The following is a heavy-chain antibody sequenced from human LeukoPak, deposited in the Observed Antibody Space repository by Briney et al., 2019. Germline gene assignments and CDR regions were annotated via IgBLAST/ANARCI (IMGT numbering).Heavy chain of an antibody. Sequence: ASVKVSCKASGYTFTGYYMHWVRQAPGQGLEWMGWINPNSGGTNYAQKFKGRVTMTRDTSSSTAYMELSRLRSDDTAVYDCARDLLGLLAYCGGDCYSAFDYWGQGTLVTVSS. CDR1: GYTFTGYY. V-gene: IGHV1-2*02. J-gene: IGHJ4*02. D-gene: IGHD2-21*02. CDR2: INPNSGGT. CDR3: ARDLLGLLAYCGGDCYSAFDY.